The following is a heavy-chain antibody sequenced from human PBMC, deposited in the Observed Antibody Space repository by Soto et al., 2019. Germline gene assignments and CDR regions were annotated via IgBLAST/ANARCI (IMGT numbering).Heavy chain of an antibody. D-gene: IGHD3-16*01. J-gene: IGHJ5*02. CDR1: GGPFSIFA. V-gene: IGHV1-69*06. CDR2: IIPLFGTE. CDR3: ARFDPLGELLWFDP. Sequence: QVQLVQSGAEVKKPGSSVKVSCKASGGPFSIFAITWVRQAPGRGLEWLGGIIPLFGTEVYAQNLQDRVTMTADKSTNMSSMELSSLRSDDTAVYYCARFDPLGELLWFDPWGQGTLVTVSS.